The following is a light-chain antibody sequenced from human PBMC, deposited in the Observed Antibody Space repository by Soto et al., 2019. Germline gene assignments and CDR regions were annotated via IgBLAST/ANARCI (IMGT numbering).Light chain of an antibody. CDR3: QQYGNSPRT. CDR2: GAS. J-gene: IGKJ1*01. Sequence: ETVLTQFPGTMSLSPGERATLSCRASQSISRSYLAWYQQKPGQATRLLIYGASSRATGIPDRFSGSGSGTDFTLTISRLEPEDFAVYYCQQYGNSPRTFGQGTKVEIK. V-gene: IGKV3-20*01. CDR1: QSISRSY.